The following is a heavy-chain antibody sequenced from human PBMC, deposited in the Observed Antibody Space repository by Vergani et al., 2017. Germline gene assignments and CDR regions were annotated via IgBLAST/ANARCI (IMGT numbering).Heavy chain of an antibody. CDR1: GFTFSSYA. Sequence: EVQLLESGGGLVQPGGSLRLSCPASGFTFSSYAMSWVRQAPGKGLEWVSAISGSGGSTYYADSVKGRFTISRDNSKNTLYLQMNSLRAEDTAVYYCARDPRDDFWSGYYANYYYYYYMDVWGKGTTVTVSS. D-gene: IGHD3-3*01. J-gene: IGHJ6*03. CDR2: ISGSGGST. V-gene: IGHV3-23*01. CDR3: ARDPRDDFWSGYYANYYYYYYMDV.